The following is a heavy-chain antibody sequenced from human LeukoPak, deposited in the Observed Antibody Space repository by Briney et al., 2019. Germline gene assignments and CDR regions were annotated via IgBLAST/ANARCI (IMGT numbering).Heavy chain of an antibody. V-gene: IGHV4-59*01. CDR3: ATSYYGSGTYYNWFDP. CDR2: IHSIGTT. CDR1: GGSISRNY. Sequence: SETLSLTCTVSGGSISRNYWSWIRQTPGKGREWIGYIHSIGTTNYNPSLKSRLTISIDTSKNQFSLKLSSVTAADTAVYYCATSYYGSGTYYNWFDPWGQGTLVTVSS. D-gene: IGHD3-10*01. J-gene: IGHJ5*02.